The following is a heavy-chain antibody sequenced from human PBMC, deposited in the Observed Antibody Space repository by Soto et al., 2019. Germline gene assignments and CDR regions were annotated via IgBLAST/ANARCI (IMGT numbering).Heavy chain of an antibody. Sequence: QVQLVQSGGEVKKPGASVKVSCKTSGYSFTTYGISWVRQAPGQGLEWMGWISAYNGNTNYAQKLQDRVTMTTDTSTSTSYMALRSLRFDDTAVYYCAREIPAPYYYYGMDVWGQGITVTVSS. CDR2: ISAYNGNT. D-gene: IGHD2-21*01. CDR1: GYSFTTYG. V-gene: IGHV1-18*01. CDR3: AREIPAPYYYYGMDV. J-gene: IGHJ6*02.